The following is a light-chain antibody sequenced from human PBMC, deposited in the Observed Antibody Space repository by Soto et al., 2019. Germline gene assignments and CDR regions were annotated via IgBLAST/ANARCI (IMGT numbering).Light chain of an antibody. CDR1: SSNIGAGYD. V-gene: IGLV1-40*01. Sequence: QPVLTQPPSVSGAPGQRVTISCTGSSSNIGAGYDVHWYQQLPRTAPKLLIYGNSNRPSGVPDRFSGSNSGTSASLAITGLQAEDEADYYCQSYDSSLSGVVFGGGTKLTVL. CDR3: QSYDSSLSGVV. CDR2: GNS. J-gene: IGLJ2*01.